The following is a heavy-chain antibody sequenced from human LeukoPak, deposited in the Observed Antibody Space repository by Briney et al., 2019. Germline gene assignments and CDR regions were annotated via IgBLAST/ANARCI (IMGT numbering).Heavy chain of an antibody. CDR3: ARDRYTVVSWYIDL. D-gene: IGHD4-23*01. J-gene: IGHJ2*01. CDR1: GGSISSGGYY. V-gene: IGHV4-31*03. Sequence: SETLSLTCTVSGGSISSGGYYWSWIRQHPGKGLEWIGYIYYSGSTYYNPSLKSRVTISVDTSKNQFSLKLSSVTAADTAVYYYARDRYTVVSWYIDLWGRGTLVTVSS. CDR2: IYYSGST.